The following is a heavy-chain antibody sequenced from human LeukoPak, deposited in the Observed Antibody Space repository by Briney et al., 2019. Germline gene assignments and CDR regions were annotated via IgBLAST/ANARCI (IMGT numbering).Heavy chain of an antibody. CDR1: GFTFSSHE. D-gene: IGHD5-24*01. Sequence: PGGSLRLSCAASGFTFSSHEMNWVRQAPGKGLEWVSYISSSGSTIYYADSVKGRFTISRDNAKNSLYLQMNSLRAEDTAVYYCAREDSDGYNLNYWGQGTLVTVSS. CDR2: ISSSGSTI. J-gene: IGHJ4*02. V-gene: IGHV3-48*03. CDR3: AREDSDGYNLNY.